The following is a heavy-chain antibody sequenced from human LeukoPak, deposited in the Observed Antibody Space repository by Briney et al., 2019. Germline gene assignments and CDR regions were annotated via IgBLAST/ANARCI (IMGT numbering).Heavy chain of an antibody. D-gene: IGHD3-22*01. CDR1: GFPFSSYW. Sequence: GGSLRLSCVASGFPFSSYWMTWVRQAPGKGLEWVGFIRSKAYGGTTEYAASVKGRFTISRDDSKSIAYLQMNSLKTEDTAVYYCTRVGHYEGSPDYWGQGTLVTVSS. CDR3: TRVGHYEGSPDY. V-gene: IGHV3-49*04. J-gene: IGHJ4*02. CDR2: IRSKAYGGTT.